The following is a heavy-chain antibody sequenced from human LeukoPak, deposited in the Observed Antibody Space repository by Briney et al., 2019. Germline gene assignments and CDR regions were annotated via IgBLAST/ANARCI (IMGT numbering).Heavy chain of an antibody. CDR1: GYTFTGYY. CDR3: ARARGIKYSSSWDGGPLDY. V-gene: IGHV1-2*02. D-gene: IGHD6-13*01. J-gene: IGHJ4*02. CDR2: INPNSGGT. Sequence: GASVKVSCKASGYTFTGYYMHWVRQAPGQGREWMGWINPNSGGTNYAQKFQGRVTMTRDTSISTAYMELSRLRSDDTAVYYCARARGIKYSSSWDGGPLDYWGQGTLVTVSS.